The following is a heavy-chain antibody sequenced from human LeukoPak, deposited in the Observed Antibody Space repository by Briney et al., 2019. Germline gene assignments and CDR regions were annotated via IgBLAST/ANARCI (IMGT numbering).Heavy chain of an antibody. Sequence: SETLSLTCTVSGGSISSGSYYWSWIRQPAGKGLEWIGRIYTSGSTNYNPSLKSRVTISVDTSKNQCSLKLSSVTAADTAVYYCARGGWFGESTMDVWGKGTTVTVSS. V-gene: IGHV4-61*02. CDR2: IYTSGST. J-gene: IGHJ6*04. CDR3: ARGGWFGESTMDV. D-gene: IGHD3-10*01. CDR1: GGSISSGSYY.